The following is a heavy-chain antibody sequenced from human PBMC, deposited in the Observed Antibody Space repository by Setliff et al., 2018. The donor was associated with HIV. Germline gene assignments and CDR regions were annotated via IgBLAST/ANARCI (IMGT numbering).Heavy chain of an antibody. D-gene: IGHD6-13*01. V-gene: IGHV3-30*03. J-gene: IGHJ4*02. CDR1: GFTFSMYW. CDR3: ARVNPGPAAATKFFDY. CDR2: MSFDGTYK. Sequence: GSLRLSCAASGFTFSMYWMTWVRQAPGKGLEWVSVMSFDGTYKYYADSVKGRFTISRDNSKNTLYLQMNSLRVEDTALYYCARVNPGPAAATKFFDYWGQGTLVTAPQ.